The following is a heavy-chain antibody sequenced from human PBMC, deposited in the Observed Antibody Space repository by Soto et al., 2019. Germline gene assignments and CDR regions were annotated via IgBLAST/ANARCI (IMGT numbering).Heavy chain of an antibody. D-gene: IGHD2-21*02. CDR1: GVSVSSYT. Sequence: PSETLSLTCLVSGVSVSSYTWSWVRQPANKGLEWIGRVFSSVSATYSPSHKSRVRISMGTPENRISLKLDSVTAADAGVYYCTRDGMTTGDTWGPGTLVTVSS. V-gene: IGHV4-4*07. CDR3: TRDGMTTGDT. CDR2: VFSSVSA. J-gene: IGHJ4*02.